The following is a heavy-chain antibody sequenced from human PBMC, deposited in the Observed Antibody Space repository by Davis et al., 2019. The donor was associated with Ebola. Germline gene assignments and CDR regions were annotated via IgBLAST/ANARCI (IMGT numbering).Heavy chain of an antibody. Sequence: ASVKVSCKASGYTFTSYHVHWVRQAPGQGLEWMGIINPGAGSTRYAQKFQGRVTMTRDTSTSTVYMELSSLRSEDTAVYYCARETGDGGGMDVWGKGTTVTVSS. CDR1: GYTFTSYH. V-gene: IGHV1-46*01. D-gene: IGHD7-27*01. CDR2: INPGAGST. J-gene: IGHJ6*04. CDR3: ARETGDGGGMDV.